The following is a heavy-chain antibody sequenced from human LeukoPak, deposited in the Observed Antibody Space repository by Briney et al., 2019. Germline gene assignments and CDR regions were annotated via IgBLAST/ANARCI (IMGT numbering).Heavy chain of an antibody. CDR2: ISGSGGST. CDR1: GFTFSSYA. Sequence: GGSLRLSCAASGFTFSSYAMSWVRQAPGKGLEWVSAISGSGGSTYYADSVKGRFTISRDNSKNTLYLQMNSLRAEDTAVCYCAKDRGSIQLPFDYWGQGTLVTVSS. D-gene: IGHD5-18*01. J-gene: IGHJ4*02. CDR3: AKDRGSIQLPFDY. V-gene: IGHV3-23*01.